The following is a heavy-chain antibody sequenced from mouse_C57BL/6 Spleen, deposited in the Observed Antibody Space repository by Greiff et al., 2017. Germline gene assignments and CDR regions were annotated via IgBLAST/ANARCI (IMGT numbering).Heavy chain of an antibody. CDR1: GYAFTNYL. CDR2: INPGSGGT. CDR3: ARQPVTTVVASFDY. Sequence: QVQLQQSGAELVRPGTSVKVSCKASGYAFTNYLIEWVKQRPGQGLEWIGVINPGSGGTNYNEKFKGKATLTADKSSSTAYMELRSLTSEDSAVYFCARQPVTTVVASFDYWGQGTTLTVSS. V-gene: IGHV1-54*01. J-gene: IGHJ2*01. D-gene: IGHD1-1*01.